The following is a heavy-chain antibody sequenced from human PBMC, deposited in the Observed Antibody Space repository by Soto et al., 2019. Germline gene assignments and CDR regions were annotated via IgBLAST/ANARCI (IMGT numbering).Heavy chain of an antibody. CDR2: IYYSGST. CDR3: ARGGPDLATIGSFDY. CDR1: GGSISSYY. Sequence: TLSLTCTVSGGSISSYYWSWIRQPPGKGLEWIGYIYYSGSTNYNPSLKSRVTISVDTSTSTVYVELSSLTSEDTAVYYCARGGPDLATIGSFDYWGQGTLVTVSS. D-gene: IGHD3-16*01. J-gene: IGHJ4*02. V-gene: IGHV4-59*01.